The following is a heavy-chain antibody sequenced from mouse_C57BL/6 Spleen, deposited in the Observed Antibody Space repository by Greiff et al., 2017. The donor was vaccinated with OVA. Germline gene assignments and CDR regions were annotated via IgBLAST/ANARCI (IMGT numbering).Heavy chain of an antibody. V-gene: IGHV1-81*01. J-gene: IGHJ3*01. D-gene: IGHD1-1*01. Sequence: QVQLKQSGAELARPGASVKLSCKASGYTFTSYGISWVKQRTGQGLEWIGEIYPRSGNTYYNEKFKGKATLTADKSSSTAYMELRSLTSEDSAVYFCARLTLDETYGSSYVGVWFAYWGQGTLVTVSA. CDR2: IYPRSGNT. CDR1: GYTFTSYG. CDR3: ARLTLDETYGSSYVGVWFAY.